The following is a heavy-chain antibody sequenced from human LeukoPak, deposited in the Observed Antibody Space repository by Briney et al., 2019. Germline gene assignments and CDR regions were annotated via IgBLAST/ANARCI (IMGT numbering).Heavy chain of an antibody. CDR3: ARETGDFDS. CDR2: ISGRGDST. CDR1: GFTFSSFA. J-gene: IGHJ4*02. Sequence: GGSLRLSCAASGFTFSSFAMSWVRQAPGKGLEWVSVISGRGDSTYYADSVRGRFTISRDNSKSTVYLQMNSLRAEDTAVYYCARETGDFDSWGQGTLVIVSS. D-gene: IGHD7-27*01. V-gene: IGHV3-23*01.